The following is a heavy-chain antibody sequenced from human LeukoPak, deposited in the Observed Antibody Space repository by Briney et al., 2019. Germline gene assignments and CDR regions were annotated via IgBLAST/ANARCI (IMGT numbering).Heavy chain of an antibody. CDR3: AKGDDILTGFYRGYFDY. J-gene: IGHJ4*02. D-gene: IGHD3-9*01. Sequence: GGSLRLSCAASGLTFSNYGMSWVRQAPGKGLEWVSAISGSGGSTYYADSVKGRFTISRDNSKNTLYLQMNSLRAEDTAVYYCAKGDDILTGFYRGYFDYWGQGTLVTVSS. V-gene: IGHV3-23*01. CDR1: GLTFSNYG. CDR2: ISGSGGST.